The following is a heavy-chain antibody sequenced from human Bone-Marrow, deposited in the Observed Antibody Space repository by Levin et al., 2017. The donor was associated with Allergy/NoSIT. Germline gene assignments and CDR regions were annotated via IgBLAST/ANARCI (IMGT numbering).Heavy chain of an antibody. CDR2: ISYRGTT. Sequence: SQTLSLTCTVSGGSISSAGYHWTWIRQSPGQGLEWIGYISYRGTTYYNPSLKSRLTMSLDTSEQRFSLNLNSVTAADTAIYYCARLDGYYFDYWGQGTLVTVSS. V-gene: IGHV4-31*03. J-gene: IGHJ4*02. CDR3: ARLDGYYFDY. D-gene: IGHD3-9*01. CDR1: GGSISSAGYH.